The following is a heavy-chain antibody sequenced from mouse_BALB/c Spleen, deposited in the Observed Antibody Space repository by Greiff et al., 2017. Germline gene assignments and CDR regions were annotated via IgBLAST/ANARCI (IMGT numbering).Heavy chain of an antibody. V-gene: IGHV1S29*02. CDR2: IYPYNGGT. D-gene: IGHD1-2*01. CDR1: GYTFTDYN. Sequence: EVKLMESGPELVKPGASVKISCKASGYTFTDYNMHWVKQSHGKSLEWIGYIYPYNGGTGYNQKFKSKATLTVDNSSSTAYMELRSLTSEDSAVYYCARSFITTATGYWGQGTTLTVSS. J-gene: IGHJ2*01. CDR3: ARSFITTATGY.